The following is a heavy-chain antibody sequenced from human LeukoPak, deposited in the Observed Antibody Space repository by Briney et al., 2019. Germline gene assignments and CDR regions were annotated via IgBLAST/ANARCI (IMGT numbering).Heavy chain of an antibody. CDR3: ARARSGHYYYYYGMDV. CDR1: GGTFSSYA. V-gene: IGHV1-69*13. CDR2: IIPIFGTA. Sequence: ASVKVSCKASGGTFSSYAISWVRQAPGQGLERMGGIIPIFGTANYAQKFQGRVTITADESTSTAYMELSSLRSEDTAVYYCARARSGHYYYYYGMDVWGKGTTVTVSS. J-gene: IGHJ6*04. D-gene: IGHD1-26*01.